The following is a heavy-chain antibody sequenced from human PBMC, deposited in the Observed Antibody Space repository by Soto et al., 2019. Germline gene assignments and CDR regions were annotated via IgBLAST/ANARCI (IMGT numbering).Heavy chain of an antibody. CDR3: ATMRVVVITTESTFDY. J-gene: IGHJ4*02. D-gene: IGHD3-22*01. V-gene: IGHV3-30*03. Sequence: QVQLVESGGGVVQPGRSLRLSCAASGFTFSSYGMHWVRQAPGKGLEWVAVISYDGSNKYYADSVKGRFTISRDNSKNSLYLQMNSLRAEDTAVYYCATMRVVVITTESTFDYWGQGTLVTVSS. CDR1: GFTFSSYG. CDR2: ISYDGSNK.